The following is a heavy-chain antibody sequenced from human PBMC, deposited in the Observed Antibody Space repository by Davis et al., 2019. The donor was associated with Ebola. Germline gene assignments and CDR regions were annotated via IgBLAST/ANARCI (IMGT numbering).Heavy chain of an antibody. CDR1: GGSFSGYS. CDR2: INHRGRT. D-gene: IGHD1-26*01. V-gene: IGHV4-34*01. CDR3: ARAWEGYFQH. J-gene: IGHJ1*01. Sequence: PSETLSLTCAVYGGSFSGYSSSWTRQPPGKGLEWIGEINHRGRTNYNPSLKSRVTISVDTSKNQFSLKLSSVTAADTAVYYCARAWEGYFQHWGQGTLVTVSS.